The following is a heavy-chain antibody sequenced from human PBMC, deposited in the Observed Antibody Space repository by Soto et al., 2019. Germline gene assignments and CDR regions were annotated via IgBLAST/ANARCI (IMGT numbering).Heavy chain of an antibody. CDR3: VGGYSSGWYNPSFDY. D-gene: IGHD6-19*01. J-gene: IGHJ4*02. Sequence: GGSLRLSCAASGFTFSSYDMHWVRQATGKGLEWVSAIGTAGDTYYPGSVKGRFTISRENAKNSWYLQMNSLRAGDTAVYYCVGGYSSGWYNPSFDYWGQGTLVTVSS. CDR2: IGTAGDT. V-gene: IGHV3-13*01. CDR1: GFTFSSYD.